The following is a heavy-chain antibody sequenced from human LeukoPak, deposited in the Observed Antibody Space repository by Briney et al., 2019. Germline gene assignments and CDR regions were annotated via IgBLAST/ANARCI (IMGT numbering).Heavy chain of an antibody. Sequence: SETLSLTRAVYGGSFSGYYWSWIRQPPGKGLEWIGEINHSGRTNYNPSLKSRVTISVDTSKNQFSLKLNSVTAADTAVYYCASSPDGYNYFDYWGQGTLVTVSS. CDR2: INHSGRT. J-gene: IGHJ4*02. CDR3: ASSPDGYNYFDY. CDR1: GGSFSGYY. D-gene: IGHD5-24*01. V-gene: IGHV4-34*01.